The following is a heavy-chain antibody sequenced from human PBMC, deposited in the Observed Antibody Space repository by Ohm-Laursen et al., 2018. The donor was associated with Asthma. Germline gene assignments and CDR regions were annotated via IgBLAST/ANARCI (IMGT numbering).Heavy chain of an antibody. Sequence: SLRLSCTASGFTFSSYGMHWVRQAPGKGLEWVAVISYDGSNKYYADSVKGRFTISRDNSKNTLDLQMNSLGAEDTAVYYCAKDGGFNYGYGFHYWGQGTPVTVSS. J-gene: IGHJ4*02. CDR1: GFTFSSYG. CDR3: AKDGGFNYGYGFHY. CDR2: ISYDGSNK. V-gene: IGHV3-33*05. D-gene: IGHD5-18*01.